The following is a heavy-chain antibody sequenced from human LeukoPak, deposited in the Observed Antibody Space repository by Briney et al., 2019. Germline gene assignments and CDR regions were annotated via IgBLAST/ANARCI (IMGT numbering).Heavy chain of an antibody. Sequence: SETLSLTCTVSGGSVSSFYWSWIRQPPGKGLEWIGHIYYSGSTSYNPSLKSRLTISADTSKNQFSLKLSSVTAADTAVYYCARPQREGLLDAFDIWGRGTMVTVSS. J-gene: IGHJ3*02. CDR3: ARPQREGLLDAFDI. V-gene: IGHV4-59*02. D-gene: IGHD5-24*01. CDR2: IYYSGST. CDR1: GGSVSSFY.